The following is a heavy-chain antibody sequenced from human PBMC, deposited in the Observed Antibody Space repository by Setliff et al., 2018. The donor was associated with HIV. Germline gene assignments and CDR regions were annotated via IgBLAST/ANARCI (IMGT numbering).Heavy chain of an antibody. V-gene: IGHV1-18*01. J-gene: IGHJ4*02. CDR2: ISAYNGNT. CDR3: ARDLIGFSYYDSSGYFDY. D-gene: IGHD3-22*01. Sequence: ASVKVSCKASGYTFTSYGISWGRQAPGQGLEWMGWISAYNGNTNYAQKLQGRVTMTTDTSTSTAYMELRSLRSDDTAVYYCARDLIGFSYYDSSGYFDYWGQGTLVTVSS. CDR1: GYTFTSYG.